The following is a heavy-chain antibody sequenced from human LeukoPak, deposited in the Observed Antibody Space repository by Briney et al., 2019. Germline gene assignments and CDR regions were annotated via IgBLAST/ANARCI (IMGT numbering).Heavy chain of an antibody. J-gene: IGHJ4*02. D-gene: IGHD3-22*01. CDR3: AREQYYYDSNGYDH. CDR2: IYSGGST. Sequence: GRSLRLSCAASGFTVSSNYMSWVRQAPGKGLEWVSVIYSGGSTYYADSVKGRFTISRDNSKNTLYLQMNSLRAEDTAVYYCAREQYYYDSNGYDHWGQGTLVTVSS. CDR1: GFTVSSNY. V-gene: IGHV3-53*01.